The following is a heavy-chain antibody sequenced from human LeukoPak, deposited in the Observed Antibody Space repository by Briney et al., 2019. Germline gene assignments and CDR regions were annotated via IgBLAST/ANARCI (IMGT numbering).Heavy chain of an antibody. V-gene: IGHV3-30-3*01. CDR3: ARGGDSIAVAGSVY. CDR1: GSTFSSYA. CDR2: ISYDGSNK. Sequence: PGGSLRLSCAASGSTFSSYAMHWVRQAPGKGLEWVAVISYDGSNKYYADSVKGRFTISRDNSKNTLHLQMNSLRAEDTAVYYCARGGDSIAVAGSVYWGQGTLVTVSS. J-gene: IGHJ4*02. D-gene: IGHD6-19*01.